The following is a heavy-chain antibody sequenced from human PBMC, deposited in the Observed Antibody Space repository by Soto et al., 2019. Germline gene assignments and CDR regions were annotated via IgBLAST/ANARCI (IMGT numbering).Heavy chain of an antibody. D-gene: IGHD6-19*01. Sequence: SVKVSCKASGGTFSSYAISWVRQAPGQGLEWMGGIIPIFGTANYAQELQGRVTITADESTSTAYMELSSLRSEDTAVYYCARDRSIAVAGAPDYYYGMDVWGQGTTVTVSS. J-gene: IGHJ6*02. CDR1: GGTFSSYA. V-gene: IGHV1-69*13. CDR3: ARDRSIAVAGAPDYYYGMDV. CDR2: IIPIFGTA.